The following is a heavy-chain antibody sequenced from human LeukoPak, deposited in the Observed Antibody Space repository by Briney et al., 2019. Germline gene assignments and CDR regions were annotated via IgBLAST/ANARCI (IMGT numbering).Heavy chain of an antibody. CDR1: GFTFSSYA. CDR3: AKHYYGSGFYMDV. Sequence: GGSLRLSCAASGFTFSSYAMSWVRQAPGKGLEWVSAISGSGGSTYYAGSVKGRFTISRDNSKNTVYLQMNSLRAEDTAVYYCAKHYYGSGFYMDVWGKGTTVTVSS. CDR2: ISGSGGST. J-gene: IGHJ6*03. D-gene: IGHD3-10*01. V-gene: IGHV3-23*01.